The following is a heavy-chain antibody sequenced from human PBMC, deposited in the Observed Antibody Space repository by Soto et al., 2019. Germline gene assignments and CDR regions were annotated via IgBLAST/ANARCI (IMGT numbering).Heavy chain of an antibody. CDR2: VYAANSAP. J-gene: IGHJ3*01. D-gene: IGHD2-15*01. V-gene: IGHV5-51*01. Sequence: PGESLKISCKGSGFRFTDYYIAWVRQMPGKGLEWMGMVYAANSAPEYGPSFQGQVTISADKSITTAFLQWSSLKASDTAMYYCVCRRIADFRDAFEVWGQGTMVPVSS. CDR3: VCRRIADFRDAFEV. CDR1: GFRFTDYY.